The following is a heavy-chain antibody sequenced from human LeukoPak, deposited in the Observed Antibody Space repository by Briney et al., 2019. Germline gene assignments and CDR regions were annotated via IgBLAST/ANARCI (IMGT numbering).Heavy chain of an antibody. CDR3: ARLILSYFDY. Sequence: SETLSLTCTVSGGSISSSSYYWGWIRQPPGKGLEWIGSIYYSGSTYYNPSPKSRVTISVDTSKNQFSLKLSSVTAADTAVYYCARLILSYFDYWGQGTLVTVSS. CDR1: GGSISSSSYY. V-gene: IGHV4-39*01. J-gene: IGHJ4*02. CDR2: IYYSGST.